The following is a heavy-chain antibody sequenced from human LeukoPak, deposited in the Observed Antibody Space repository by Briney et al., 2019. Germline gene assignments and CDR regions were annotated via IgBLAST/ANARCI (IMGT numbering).Heavy chain of an antibody. J-gene: IGHJ4*02. CDR2: ISGSGGST. CDR1: GFTFSSYA. D-gene: IGHD6-19*01. Sequence: GGSLRLSCAASGFTFSSYAMSWVRQAPGKGLEWVSAISGSGGSTYYADSVKGRFTISRDNSKNTLYLQMNSLRAEDTAVYYCAKDPISSSGWYVDYWGQGTLVTVSS. V-gene: IGHV3-23*01. CDR3: AKDPISSSGWYVDY.